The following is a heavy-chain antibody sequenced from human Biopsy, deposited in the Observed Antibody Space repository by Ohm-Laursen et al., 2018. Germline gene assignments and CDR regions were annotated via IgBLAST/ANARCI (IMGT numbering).Heavy chain of an antibody. CDR1: GQTFSDYQ. D-gene: IGHD2-15*01. V-gene: IGHV4-34*08. Sequence: SETLSLTCAVFGQTFSDYQWSWIRQPPGKGLGWIGQINQAGTTNYNPSLKSRVSISADASKYEFSLRLTSVTAADTAVYLCGNEVHGRDYWGLGAQVTVSS. CDR3: GNEVHGRDY. CDR2: INQAGTT. J-gene: IGHJ4*02.